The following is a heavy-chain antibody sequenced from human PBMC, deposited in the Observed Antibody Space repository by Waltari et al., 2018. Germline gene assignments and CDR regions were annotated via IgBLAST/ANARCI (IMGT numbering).Heavy chain of an antibody. CDR2: ISDSGSSP. CDR1: GFTFRDSY. D-gene: IGHD3-10*02. Sequence: QVQLVESGGGLVKPGGSLRLSCAPSGFTFRDSYMSWIRQAPGKGLEWLSYISDSGSSPYYADSVKGRFTLSRDNAKNSVYLQMNSLRVEDTAVYYCARSVRSPGDWGQGTLVTVSS. CDR3: ARSVRSPGD. V-gene: IGHV3-11*01. J-gene: IGHJ4*02.